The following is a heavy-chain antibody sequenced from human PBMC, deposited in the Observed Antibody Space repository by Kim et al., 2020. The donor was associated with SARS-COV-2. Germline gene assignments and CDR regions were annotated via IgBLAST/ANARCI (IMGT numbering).Heavy chain of an antibody. V-gene: IGHV1-3*01. D-gene: IGHD1-1*01. Sequence: SFSIFTHFSLHWVRQAPGLRLEWLGWINAANGHAKYSQNFQGRVTITRDTSAGTAYMELSSLRSEDTAVYYCARGGNWNDGFDYWGQGTLV. CDR3: ARGGNWNDGFDY. CDR2: INAANGHA. CDR1: FSIFTHFS. J-gene: IGHJ4*02.